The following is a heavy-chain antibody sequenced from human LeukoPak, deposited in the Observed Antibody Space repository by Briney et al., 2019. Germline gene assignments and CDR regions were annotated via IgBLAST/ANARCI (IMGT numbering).Heavy chain of an antibody. CDR3: ARFYGSGSYYLDY. J-gene: IGHJ4*02. CDR1: GFTFSSYA. V-gene: IGHV3-23*01. Sequence: GGSLRLSCATSGFTFSSYAMSWVRQAPGKGLEWVSAISGSGGSTYYADSVKGRFTISRDNSKNTLYLQMNSLRAEDTAVYYCARFYGSGSYYLDYWGQGTLVTVSS. D-gene: IGHD3-10*01. CDR2: ISGSGGST.